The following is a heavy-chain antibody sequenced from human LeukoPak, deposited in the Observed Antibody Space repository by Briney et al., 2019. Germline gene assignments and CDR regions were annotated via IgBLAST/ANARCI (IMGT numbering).Heavy chain of an antibody. D-gene: IGHD6-13*01. J-gene: IGHJ4*02. CDR1: GGSISSGGYY. CDR2: IYYSGST. Sequence: PSETLSLTCTVSGGSISSGGYYWSWIRQHPGKGLEWIGYIYYSGSTYYNPSLKSRVTISVDPSKNQFSLKLSSVTAADTAVYYCASQSSGTIFDYWGQGTLVTVSS. CDR3: ASQSSGTIFDY. V-gene: IGHV4-31*03.